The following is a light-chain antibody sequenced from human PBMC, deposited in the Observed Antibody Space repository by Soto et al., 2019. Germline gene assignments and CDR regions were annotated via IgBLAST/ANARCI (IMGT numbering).Light chain of an antibody. V-gene: IGKV3-20*01. Sequence: VLTQSPGTLSLSPGERATISCRASQSVSSSYLAWYQQKPGQAPRLLIYGASSRATGIPDRFSGSGSGTDFTLTISRLEPEDFAVYFCQRYGSSPPFTFGQGTKVDI. J-gene: IGKJ2*01. CDR3: QRYGSSPPFT. CDR2: GAS. CDR1: QSVSSSY.